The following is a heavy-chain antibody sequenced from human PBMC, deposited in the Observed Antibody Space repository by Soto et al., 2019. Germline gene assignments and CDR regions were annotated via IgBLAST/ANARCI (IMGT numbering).Heavy chain of an antibody. J-gene: IGHJ6*02. Sequence: GESLKISCAASGFTFSSYAMSWVRQAPGKGLEWVSAISGSGAGTYYADSVKGRFTISRDNSKNTLSLQMNSLRAEDTAVYYCAKWGGGTAMVGLWYYYGMDVWGQGTTVTVSS. CDR2: ISGSGAGT. CDR3: AKWGGGTAMVGLWYYYGMDV. V-gene: IGHV3-23*01. CDR1: GFTFSSYA. D-gene: IGHD5-18*01.